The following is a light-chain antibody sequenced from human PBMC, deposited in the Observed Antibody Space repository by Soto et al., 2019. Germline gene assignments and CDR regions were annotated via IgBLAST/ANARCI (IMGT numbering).Light chain of an antibody. V-gene: IGLV2-11*01. CDR2: DVS. CDR3: CSYAGSYTFARNV. Sequence: QSALTQPPSASGSPGQSVTISCTGTSSDVGGYNYISWYQQHPGEAPKLMIHDVSERPSGVPDRFSGSKSGNTASLTISGLQAEDEADYYCCSYAGSYTFARNVFGTGTKLTVL. CDR1: SSDVGGYNY. J-gene: IGLJ1*01.